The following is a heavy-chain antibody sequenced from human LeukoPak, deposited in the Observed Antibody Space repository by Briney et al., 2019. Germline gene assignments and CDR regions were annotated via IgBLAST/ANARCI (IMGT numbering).Heavy chain of an antibody. CDR2: IKQDGSEK. Sequence: PGGSLRLSCAASGFTFSSYWMSWVRQAPGKGLEWVANIKQDGSEKYYVDSVKGRFTISRDNAKNTLYLQMNSLRAEDTAVYYCAKGAPSGYSYGYSGFDYWGQGTLVTVSS. CDR3: AKGAPSGYSYGYSGFDY. J-gene: IGHJ4*02. V-gene: IGHV3-7*03. D-gene: IGHD5-18*01. CDR1: GFTFSSYW.